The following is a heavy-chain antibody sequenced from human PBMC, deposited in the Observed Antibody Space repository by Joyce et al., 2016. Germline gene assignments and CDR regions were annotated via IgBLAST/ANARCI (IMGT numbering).Heavy chain of an antibody. CDR2: SWYDGSKN. CDR3: AKEGSGLTLDF. J-gene: IGHJ4*02. CDR1: GFTFSRNG. D-gene: IGHD2-15*01. V-gene: IGHV3-33*06. Sequence: QVQLVESGGGVVQPGRSLRLSCAASGFTFSRNGMHWVRQAPGKGLDWVDVSWYDGSKNYYAGSVKGRFIVSRDNSENTLFLQMHSLRAEDTAVYYCAKEGSGLTLDFWGQGTRVTVSS.